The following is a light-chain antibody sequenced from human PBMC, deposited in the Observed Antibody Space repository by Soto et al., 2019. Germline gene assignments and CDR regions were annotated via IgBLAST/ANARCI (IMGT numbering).Light chain of an antibody. V-gene: IGKV1-12*01. J-gene: IGKJ1*01. CDR3: QHANSVLGT. CDR1: QGISSW. CDR2: AAS. Sequence: DIQMTQSPSSLSASVGDRVTITCRASQGISSWLAWYQQKPGKAPRLLIHAASTLQSGVPSRFSGSGSGTDFTLTISSLQPEDFAAYYCQHANSVLGTFGQGTKVDIK.